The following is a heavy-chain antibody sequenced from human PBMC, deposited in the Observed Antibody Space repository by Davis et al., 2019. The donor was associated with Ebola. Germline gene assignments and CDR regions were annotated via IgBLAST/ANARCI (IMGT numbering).Heavy chain of an antibody. D-gene: IGHD3-3*01. CDR2: ISYDGSNK. V-gene: IGHV3-30*18. Sequence: GGSLRLSCAASGFTFSSYGMHWVRQAPGKGLEWVAVISYDGSNKYYADSVKGRFTISRDNSKNTLYLQMNSLRAEDTAVYYCAKPAGPYYDFWSGYRGYFDYWGQGTLVTVSS. J-gene: IGHJ4*02. CDR3: AKPAGPYYDFWSGYRGYFDY. CDR1: GFTFSSYG.